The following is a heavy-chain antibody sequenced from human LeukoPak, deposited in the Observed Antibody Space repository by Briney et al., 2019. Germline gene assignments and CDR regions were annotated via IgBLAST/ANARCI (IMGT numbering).Heavy chain of an antibody. CDR3: SRDSGYCSGGSCWYFDF. V-gene: IGHV1-2*02. D-gene: IGHD2-15*01. CDR1: GYTFTGYY. J-gene: IGHJ4*02. Sequence: GASVKVSCKASGYTFTGYYMHWVRQAPGQGLEWVGWINPNSGGTNYAQKFQGRVTMTRDTSMSTAYMELSGLRSDDTAVYYCSRDSGYCSGGSCWYFDFWGQGTLVTVSA. CDR2: INPNSGGT.